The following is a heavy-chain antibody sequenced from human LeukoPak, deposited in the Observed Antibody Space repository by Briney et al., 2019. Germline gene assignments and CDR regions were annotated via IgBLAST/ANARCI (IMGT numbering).Heavy chain of an antibody. V-gene: IGHV3-21*01. CDR3: ARGATVGLLGDY. D-gene: IGHD4-11*01. CDR2: ISSSSSYI. CDR1: GFTFSSYA. Sequence: GGSLRLSCAASGFTFSSYAMHWVRQAPGKGLEWVSSISSSSSYIYYADSVKGRFTISRDNAKNSLYLQMNSLRAEDTAVYYCARGATVGLLGDYWGQGTLVTVSS. J-gene: IGHJ4*02.